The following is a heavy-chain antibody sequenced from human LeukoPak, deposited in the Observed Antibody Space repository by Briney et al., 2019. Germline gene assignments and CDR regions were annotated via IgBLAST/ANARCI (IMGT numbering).Heavy chain of an antibody. CDR1: GFTVSSNY. CDR3: ARWPGGSGYGY. CDR2: IYCGGST. Sequence: GGSLRLSCAASGFTVSSNYMSWVRQAPGKGLEGVSVIYCGGSTYYADSVKGRFTISRDNSKNTLYLQMNSLRAEDTAVYYCARWPGGSGYGYWGQGTLVTVSS. V-gene: IGHV3-66*02. D-gene: IGHD5-12*01. J-gene: IGHJ4*02.